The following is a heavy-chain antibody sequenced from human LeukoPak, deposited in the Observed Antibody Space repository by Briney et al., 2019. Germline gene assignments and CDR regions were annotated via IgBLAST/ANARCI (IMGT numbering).Heavy chain of an antibody. Sequence: PSETLSLTCTVSGYSITTNYYWAWIRQSPGPGLEWIGSVYHDGETYYNPSLKSRVIISVDTSKNDFSLRLTSVTAADTAVYYCVTPRSWELSDMAVWGKGTMVIVSS. D-gene: IGHD1-26*01. CDR2: VYHDGET. CDR1: GYSITTNYY. J-gene: IGHJ6*03. CDR3: VTPRSWELSDMAV. V-gene: IGHV4-38-2*02.